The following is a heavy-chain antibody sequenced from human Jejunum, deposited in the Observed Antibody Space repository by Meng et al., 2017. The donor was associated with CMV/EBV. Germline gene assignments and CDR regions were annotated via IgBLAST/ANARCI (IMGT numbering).Heavy chain of an antibody. CDR1: EFTVSNNY. CDR2: IYSGGST. J-gene: IGHJ4*03. V-gene: IGHV3-66*01. D-gene: IGHD6-6*01. Sequence: EVQLVESXXGLVQPGGALRLSCXASEFTVSNNYMSWVRQAPGKGLEWVSVIYSGGSTYYADSVKDRFTISRDTSKNTVYLQMDSLRAEDTAVYYCARGAGSSSSRRYLDYWGQGTLVTVSS. CDR3: ARGAGSSSSRRYLDY.